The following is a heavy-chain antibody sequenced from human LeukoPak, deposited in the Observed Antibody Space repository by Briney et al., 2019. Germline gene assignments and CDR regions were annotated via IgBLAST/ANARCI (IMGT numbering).Heavy chain of an antibody. J-gene: IGHJ3*02. Sequence: HTGGSLRLSCAASGFTFSSYWMNWVRQAPGKGLEWVSYISSGGSKIFYADSVKGRFTISRDNAKNSLYLQMHSLRAEDTGVYYCVREEKWELSPDGDAFDIWGQGTMVTVSS. CDR2: ISSGGSKI. D-gene: IGHD1-26*01. CDR3: VREEKWELSPDGDAFDI. V-gene: IGHV3-48*04. CDR1: GFTFSSYW.